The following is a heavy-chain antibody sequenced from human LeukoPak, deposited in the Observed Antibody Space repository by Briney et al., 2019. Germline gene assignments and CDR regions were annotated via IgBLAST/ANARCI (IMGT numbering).Heavy chain of an antibody. CDR1: GGSISGTNYY. CDR2: IYYSGST. Sequence: PSETLSLTCTVSGGSISGTNYYWGSIRQPPGKWLEWIGSIYYSGSTYYNPSLKSRVTISVVTSKNQFSLKLSSVTAAAAAVDYCWILFPNTTEGYDGWGQEIMVSDSS. CDR3: WILFPNTTEGYDG. J-gene: IGHJ3*01. V-gene: IGHV4-39*01. D-gene: IGHD2-21*01.